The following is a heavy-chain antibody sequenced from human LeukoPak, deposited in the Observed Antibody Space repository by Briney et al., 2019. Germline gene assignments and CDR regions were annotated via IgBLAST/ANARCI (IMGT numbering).Heavy chain of an antibody. CDR3: ARGSSYYDFWSGYYLPGYYYYMDV. J-gene: IGHJ6*03. CDR2: IKQDGSEK. D-gene: IGHD3-3*01. Sequence: GGSLRLSCAASGFTFSSYWMSWVRQAPGKGREWVANIKQDGSEKYYVDSVKGRFTISRDNAKNSLYLQMNSLRAEDTAVYYCARGSSYYDFWSGYYLPGYYYYMDVWGKGTTVTVSS. V-gene: IGHV3-7*01. CDR1: GFTFSSYW.